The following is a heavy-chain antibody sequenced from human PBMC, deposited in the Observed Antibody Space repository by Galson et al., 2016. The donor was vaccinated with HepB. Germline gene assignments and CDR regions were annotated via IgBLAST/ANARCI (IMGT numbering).Heavy chain of an antibody. CDR3: ARDHGVAGPYYYYGMDV. Sequence: SVKVSCKASGGTLDSYAINWVRQAAGQGPEWMGRIIPMFGTANSAQKFQGRVTIIADESTSTAYMELSSLKSEDTAVDYGARDHGVAGPYYYYGMDVWGQGTTVTVSS. D-gene: IGHD6-19*01. CDR2: IIPMFGTA. CDR1: GGTLDSYA. J-gene: IGHJ6*02. V-gene: IGHV1-69*13.